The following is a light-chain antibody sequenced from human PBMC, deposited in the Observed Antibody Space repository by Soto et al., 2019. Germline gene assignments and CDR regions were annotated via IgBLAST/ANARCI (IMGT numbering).Light chain of an antibody. CDR1: QAISTS. J-gene: IGKJ2*01. V-gene: IGKV1-39*01. CDR3: LQTDQSPPT. Sequence: DIQMTQSPSSLSASVGDRVTISCRASQAISTSLNWYQQKPGKAPKLLIYAASSLQTGVPSRFTGSGSATYFPLTISSLYPEDFVTYHCLQTDQSPPTFGQGTKVDIK. CDR2: AAS.